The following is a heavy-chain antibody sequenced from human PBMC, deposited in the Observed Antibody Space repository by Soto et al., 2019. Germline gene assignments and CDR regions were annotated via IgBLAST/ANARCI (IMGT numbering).Heavy chain of an antibody. CDR2: IAYSGDT. Sequence: SETLSLTCTVSGDSVSSVGFHWAWLRRPPGKGLEWIGYIAYSGDTYYNPSLRSRVTISADTSENKFSLTLKSVTAADTAVYFCARDFERSAIGPWGQGTSVTVS. D-gene: IGHD3-9*01. J-gene: IGHJ5*02. CDR1: GDSVSSVGFH. CDR3: ARDFERSAIGP. V-gene: IGHV4-31*03.